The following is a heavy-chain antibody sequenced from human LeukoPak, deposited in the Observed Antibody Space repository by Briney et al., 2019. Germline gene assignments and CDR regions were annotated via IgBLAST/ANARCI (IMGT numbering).Heavy chain of an antibody. V-gene: IGHV4-39*01. CDR3: ARHRLGSGYYFLFDY. J-gene: IGHJ4*02. CDR1: GASISSGTYY. Sequence: SETLSLTCTVSGASISSGTYYWGWIRQAPWKGLEWIGTTYYSGSTYYNPSLRSRVTISADTSENQFSLKLSSATAADTAVYYCARHRLGSGYYFLFDYWGQGALVTVSS. D-gene: IGHD3-22*01. CDR2: TYYSGST.